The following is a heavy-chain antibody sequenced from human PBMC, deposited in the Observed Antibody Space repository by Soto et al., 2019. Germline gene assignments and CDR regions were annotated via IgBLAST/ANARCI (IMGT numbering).Heavy chain of an antibody. CDR3: ARDRLVISINYYYGMDV. CDR1: GYTFTSYY. V-gene: IGHV1-46*01. D-gene: IGHD3-9*01. J-gene: IGHJ6*02. CDR2: INPSGGST. Sequence: GASVKVSCKASGYTFTSYYMHWVRQAPGQGLEWMGIINPSGGSTSYAQKFQGRVTMTRDTSTSTVYMELSSLRSEDTAVYCCARDRLVISINYYYGMDVWGQGTTVTVSS.